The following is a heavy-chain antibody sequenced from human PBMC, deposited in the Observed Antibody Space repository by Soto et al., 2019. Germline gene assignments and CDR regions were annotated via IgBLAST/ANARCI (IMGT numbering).Heavy chain of an antibody. CDR2: LYDVDGS. J-gene: IGHJ3*01. Sequence: DVQLVESGGGLIQPGESLRLSCAAFGLTISGKKYVAWLRQAPGKGLEWVSALYDVDGSFYAHSVKGRFTTSSDSSKTTVYLQMNVLRPDDTAVYYCATWHEREHAYDVWGQGTTVTVSS. V-gene: IGHV3-53*01. CDR3: ATWHEREHAYDV. CDR1: GLTISGKKY. D-gene: IGHD1-1*01.